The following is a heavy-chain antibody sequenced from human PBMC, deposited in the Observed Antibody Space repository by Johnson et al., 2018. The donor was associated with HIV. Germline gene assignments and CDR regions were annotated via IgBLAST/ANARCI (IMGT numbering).Heavy chain of an antibody. CDR2: SDGAGNT. V-gene: IGHV3-11*04. CDR3: ARPADYGDYSRDAFDI. Sequence: VQLVESGGGVVQPGRSLRLSCAASGITVGTNYMSWVRQAPGKGLEWVSTVSDGAGNTYYADSVKGRFTISRDNAKNSLYLQMNSLRVEDTALYYCARPADYGDYSRDAFDIWGQGTMVTVSS. D-gene: IGHD4-17*01. J-gene: IGHJ3*02. CDR1: GITVGTNY.